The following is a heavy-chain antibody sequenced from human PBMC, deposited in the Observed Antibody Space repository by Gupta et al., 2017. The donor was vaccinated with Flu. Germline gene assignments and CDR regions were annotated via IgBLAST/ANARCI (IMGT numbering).Heavy chain of an antibody. D-gene: IGHD6-13*01. CDR1: GFTLNNYA. V-gene: IGHV3-23*01. J-gene: IGHJ4*02. CDR3: ALRLAAAGYSFDY. Sequence: EVQLLESGGGLVQPGGSLSLSCAASGFTLNNYAMSWVRQAPGKGLEWVSSLSSPSGTTFYADSAKGRFTISRDSSKNTLYLQMNTLRAEDTAVYYCALRLAAAGYSFDYWGQGTLVTVSS. CDR2: LSSPSGTT.